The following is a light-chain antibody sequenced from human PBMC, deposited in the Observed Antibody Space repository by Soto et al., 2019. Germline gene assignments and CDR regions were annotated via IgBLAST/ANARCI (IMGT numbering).Light chain of an antibody. Sequence: QLVLTQPPSASGTPGQRVTISCSGSSSNLGSNYVYWYQHLPGAAPKLLIYINNQRASGVPDRFSGSKSGTSASLAISGLRSEDEADYFCATWDDSLSGYVFGTGTKLTVL. CDR3: ATWDDSLSGYV. J-gene: IGLJ1*01. CDR2: INN. V-gene: IGLV1-47*02. CDR1: SSNLGSNY.